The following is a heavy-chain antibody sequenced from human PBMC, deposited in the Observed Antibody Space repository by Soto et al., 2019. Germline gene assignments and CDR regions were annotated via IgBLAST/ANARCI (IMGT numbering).Heavy chain of an antibody. J-gene: IGHJ4*02. Sequence: SETLSLTCTVSGDSINSGQFYWNWIRQPPGKGLKWIGYVYHRGNTLYNPSLKSRVAISVDASKSQFSLRLTSVTAADTAVYFCARGLNFVYWGPGALVTVSS. CDR2: VYHRGNT. V-gene: IGHV4-31*03. CDR3: ARGLNFVY. CDR1: GDSINSGQFY.